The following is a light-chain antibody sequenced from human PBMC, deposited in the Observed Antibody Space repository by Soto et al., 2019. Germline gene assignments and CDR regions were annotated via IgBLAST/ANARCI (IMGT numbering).Light chain of an antibody. Sequence: IQWTQSPSYLSASVGDRVTITCRASQGISSYLAWYQQKPGKAPKLLIYGASTLEGGVPFRFSGSGSGTDFTLTISSLQPEDFATYYSQQLNTYPITFGQGTRLEIK. V-gene: IGKV1-9*01. CDR2: GAS. CDR1: QGISSY. J-gene: IGKJ5*01. CDR3: QQLNTYPIT.